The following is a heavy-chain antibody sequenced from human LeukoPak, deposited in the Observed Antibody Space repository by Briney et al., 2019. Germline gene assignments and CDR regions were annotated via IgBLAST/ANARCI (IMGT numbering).Heavy chain of an antibody. J-gene: IGHJ6*02. Sequence: GASVKVSCKASGYTFTGYYMHWVRQAPGQGLEWMGWINPNSGGTNYAQKFQGRVTMTRDTSISTAYMELSRLRSDDTAVYHCARAASIAARYYYYYGMDVWGQGTTVTVSS. V-gene: IGHV1-2*02. D-gene: IGHD6-6*01. CDR2: INPNSGGT. CDR3: ARAASIAARYYYYYGMDV. CDR1: GYTFTGYY.